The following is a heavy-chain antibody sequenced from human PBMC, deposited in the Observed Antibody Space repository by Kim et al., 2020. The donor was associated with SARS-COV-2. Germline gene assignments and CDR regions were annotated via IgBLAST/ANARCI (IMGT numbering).Heavy chain of an antibody. J-gene: IGHJ6*02. CDR2: IYYSGST. D-gene: IGHD3-9*01. CDR1: GGSISSGDYY. V-gene: IGHV4-30-4*01. CDR3: ARDKRAYYEILTGYPNRRYYYYGMDV. Sequence: SETLSLTCTVSGGSISSGDYYWSWIRQPPGKGLEWIGYIYYSGSTYYNPSLKSRVTISVDTSKNQFSLKLSSVTAADTAVYYCARDKRAYYEILTGYPNRRYYYYGMDVWGQGTTVTVSS.